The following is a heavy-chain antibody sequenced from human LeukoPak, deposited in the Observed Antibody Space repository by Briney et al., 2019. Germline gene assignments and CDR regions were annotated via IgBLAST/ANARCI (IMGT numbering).Heavy chain of an antibody. Sequence: PSETLSLTCNVSGGSISSYYWNWIRQSPGKGLEWIGYILYSGTTSYNPSLKSRVTISVDTSEDHFSLNLTSLTAADTAVYYCARGDSSQYYGMDVWGQGTTVTVSS. CDR1: GGSISSYY. CDR2: ILYSGTT. V-gene: IGHV4-59*01. CDR3: ARGDSSQYYGMDV. D-gene: IGHD6-6*01. J-gene: IGHJ6*02.